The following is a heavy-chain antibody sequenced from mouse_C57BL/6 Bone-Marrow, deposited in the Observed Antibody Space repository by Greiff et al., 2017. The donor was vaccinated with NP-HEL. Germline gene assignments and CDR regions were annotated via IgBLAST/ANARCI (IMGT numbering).Heavy chain of an antibody. V-gene: IGHV1-54*01. Sequence: QVQLQQSGPELVKPGASVKISCKASGYAFTNYLIEWVKQRPGQGLEWIGVINPGSGGTNYNEKFKGKATLTADKSSSTAYMQLSSLTSEDSAVYFCARSHWYFDVWGTGTTVTVSS. J-gene: IGHJ1*03. CDR1: GYAFTNYL. CDR2: INPGSGGT. CDR3: ARSHWYFDV.